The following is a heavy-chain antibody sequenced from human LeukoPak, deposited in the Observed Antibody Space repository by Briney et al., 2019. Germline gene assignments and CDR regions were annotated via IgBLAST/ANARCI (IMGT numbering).Heavy chain of an antibody. J-gene: IGHJ4*02. CDR3: ARDARLGYSYGYGGGDYFDY. Sequence: GRSLRLSCAASGFTFSSYGMHWVRQAPGKGLEWVAVIWYDGSNKYYADSVKGRSTISRDNSKNTLYLQMNSLRAEDTAVYYCARDARLGYSYGYGGGDYFDYWGQGTLVTVSS. D-gene: IGHD5-18*01. CDR1: GFTFSSYG. CDR2: IWYDGSNK. V-gene: IGHV3-33*01.